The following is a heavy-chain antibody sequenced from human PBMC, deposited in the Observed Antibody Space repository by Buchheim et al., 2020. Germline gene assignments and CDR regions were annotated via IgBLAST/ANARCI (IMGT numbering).Heavy chain of an antibody. D-gene: IGHD5-12*01. Sequence: QVQLVQSGAEVKKPGASVKVSCKASGYTFTSYDINWVRQATGQGLEWMGWMNPNSGNTGYAKKFQGRVTMTRNTSISTAYMELSSLRSEDTAVYYCARGGQLRSYSGYDYKLIWFDPWGQGTL. CDR3: ARGGQLRSYSGYDYKLIWFDP. CDR2: MNPNSGNT. J-gene: IGHJ5*02. CDR1: GYTFTSYD. V-gene: IGHV1-8*01.